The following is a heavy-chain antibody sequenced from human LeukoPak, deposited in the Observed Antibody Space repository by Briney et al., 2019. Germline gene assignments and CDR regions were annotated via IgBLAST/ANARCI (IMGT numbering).Heavy chain of an antibody. CDR1: GFTFDDYA. CDR3: ASPAKYSYTWYFDY. V-gene: IGHV3-9*01. D-gene: IGHD2-2*02. Sequence: GRSLRLSCAASGFTFDDYAMHWVRQAPGKGLEWVSGISWNSGSIGYADSVKGRFTISRGNAKNSLYLQMNSLRAEDTAVYYCASPAKYSYTWYFDYWGQGTLVTVSS. J-gene: IGHJ4*02. CDR2: ISWNSGSI.